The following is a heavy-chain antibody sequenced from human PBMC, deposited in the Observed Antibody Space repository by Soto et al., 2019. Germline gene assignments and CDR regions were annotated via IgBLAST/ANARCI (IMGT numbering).Heavy chain of an antibody. CDR1: GFTFSSYA. Sequence: EVQLLESGGGLVQPGGSLRLSCAASGFTFSSYAMSWVRQAPGKGLERVSAISGSGGSTYYADSVKGRFTISRDNSKNTLYLQMNSLRAEDTAVYYCAKDRIASSKYYYYGMDVWGQGTTVTVSS. D-gene: IGHD3-3*02. CDR2: ISGSGGST. V-gene: IGHV3-23*01. CDR3: AKDRIASSKYYYYGMDV. J-gene: IGHJ6*02.